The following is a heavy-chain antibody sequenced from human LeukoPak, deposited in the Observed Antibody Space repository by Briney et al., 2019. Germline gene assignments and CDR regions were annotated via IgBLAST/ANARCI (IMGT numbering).Heavy chain of an antibody. Sequence: PSGTLSLTCAVSGGSISSSNWWSWVRQPPGKGLEWIGEIYHSGSTNYNPSLKSRVTISVDTSKNQFSLKLSSVTAADTAVYYCARSRIPQWLAWTPDAFDIWGQGTMVTVSS. CDR2: IYHSGST. D-gene: IGHD6-19*01. J-gene: IGHJ3*02. CDR3: ARSRIPQWLAWTPDAFDI. CDR1: GGSISSSNW. V-gene: IGHV4-4*02.